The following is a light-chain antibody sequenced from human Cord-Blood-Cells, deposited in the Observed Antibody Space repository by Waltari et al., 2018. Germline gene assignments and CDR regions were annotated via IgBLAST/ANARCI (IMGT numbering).Light chain of an antibody. V-gene: IGKV3-15*01. CDR1: RSVSSN. Sequence: IVMTQSTATLSVSAGERATISCRASRSVSSNLAWYQQKPGQAPRLLIYGASTRATGIPARFSGSGSGTEFTLTISSLQSEDLAVYYCQQYNNWPWTFGQGTKVEIK. J-gene: IGKJ1*01. CDR2: GAS. CDR3: QQYNNWPWT.